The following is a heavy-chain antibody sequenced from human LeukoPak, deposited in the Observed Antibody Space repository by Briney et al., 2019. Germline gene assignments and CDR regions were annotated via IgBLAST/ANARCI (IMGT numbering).Heavy chain of an antibody. CDR1: GYSFTSYW. V-gene: IGHV5-51*01. CDR3: ASQTAYCSGGSCYFY. Sequence: GESLKISRKGSGYSFTSYWIGWVRQMPGKGLEWMGIIYPGDSDTRYSPSFQGQVTISADKSISTAYLQWSSLKASDTAMYYCASQTAYCSGGSCYFYWGQGTLVTVSS. CDR2: IYPGDSDT. D-gene: IGHD2-15*01. J-gene: IGHJ4*02.